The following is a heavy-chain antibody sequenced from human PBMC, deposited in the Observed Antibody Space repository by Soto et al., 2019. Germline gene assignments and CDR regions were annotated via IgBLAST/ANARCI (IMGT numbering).Heavy chain of an antibody. V-gene: IGHV3-15*01. CDR2: MKTKTDGGRA. CDR3: TSNMLSNH. D-gene: IGHD2-8*01. CDR1: GFTFSNAW. J-gene: IGHJ4*02. Sequence: EVQLVESGGDLVKPGGSLRLSCAASGFTFSNAWMNWVRQAPGKGLEWVGRMKTKTDGGRADYAAPGKGRFIILRDDSKNTLYLQMNSMQAEDTAVYYCTSNMLSNHWGQGTLVTVSS.